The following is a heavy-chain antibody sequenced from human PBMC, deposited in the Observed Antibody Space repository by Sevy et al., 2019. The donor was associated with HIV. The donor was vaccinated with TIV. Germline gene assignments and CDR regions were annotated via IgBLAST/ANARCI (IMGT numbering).Heavy chain of an antibody. CDR3: ATTKDYYDSSGSPFDD. Sequence: ASVKVSCKVSGSTLTRLAIHWVRQAPGKGPEWMGSFDPEDGETIYSQKFQGRVTMTEDTSTDTGYMELSSLRSEDTGVYYCATTKDYYDSSGSPFDDWGQGTLVTVSS. CDR2: FDPEDGET. V-gene: IGHV1-24*01. CDR1: GSTLTRLA. D-gene: IGHD3-22*01. J-gene: IGHJ4*02.